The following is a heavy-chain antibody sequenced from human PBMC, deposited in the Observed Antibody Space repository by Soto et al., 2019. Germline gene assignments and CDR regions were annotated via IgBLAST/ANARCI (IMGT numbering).Heavy chain of an antibody. CDR2: ISTNGGST. CDR1: CSPFPSVP. J-gene: IGHJ4*02. CDR3: VKGEYYYDSSGYYPFDY. V-gene: IGHV3-64D*06. Sequence: PSCSPPCSPFPSVPMHWATQAPGKGLEYVSSISTNGGSTHYADSVKGRFTISRDNSKNTQYLQMSSLRADDTAVYYCVKGEYYYDSSGYYPFDYWGQGT. D-gene: IGHD3-22*01.